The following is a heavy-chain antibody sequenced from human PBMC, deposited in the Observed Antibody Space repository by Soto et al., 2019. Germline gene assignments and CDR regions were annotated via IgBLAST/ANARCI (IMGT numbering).Heavy chain of an antibody. CDR1: GFTFSDHY. D-gene: IGHD2-15*01. CDR3: ARVGKFCSGGSCYPGFFEY. J-gene: IGHJ4*02. V-gene: IGHV3-11*01. Sequence: QVQLVESGGGLVKPGASLRLSCVASGFTFSDHYMAWIRQAPGKGLEFISYISSGGSAFYYFDSVKGRFTISRDNAKDSVDLHMNSLRVADTAIYYCARVGKFCSGGSCYPGFFEYWGQGIRVIVSS. CDR2: ISSGGSAF.